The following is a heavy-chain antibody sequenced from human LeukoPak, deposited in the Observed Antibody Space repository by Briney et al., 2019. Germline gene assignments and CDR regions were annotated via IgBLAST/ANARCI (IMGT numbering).Heavy chain of an antibody. J-gene: IGHJ5*02. V-gene: IGHV3-23*01. CDR3: AKDTAGRPKQLRSP. D-gene: IGHD5-18*01. CDR2: ISGSGGST. Sequence: GGSLRLSCAASGFTFSSYAMSWVRQAPGKGLEWVSAISGSGGSTYYADSVKGRFTISRDNSKNTLYLQMNSLRAEDTAVYYCAKDTAGRPKQLRSPWGQGTLVTVSS. CDR1: GFTFSSYA.